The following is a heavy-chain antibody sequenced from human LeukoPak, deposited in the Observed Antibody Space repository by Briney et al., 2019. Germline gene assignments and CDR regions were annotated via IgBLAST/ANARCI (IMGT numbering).Heavy chain of an antibody. V-gene: IGHV4-34*01. Sequence: SETLSLTCAVYGGSFSNYYWSWLRQPPGKGLEWIGEINDRGRTNYNPSLMSRVTVSVDTSKNQSSLRLTSVTATDTAVYYCARRWNYGRNYYIDVWGKGATVSVSS. D-gene: IGHD1-7*01. CDR2: INDRGRT. CDR1: GGSFSNYY. J-gene: IGHJ6*03. CDR3: ARRWNYGRNYYIDV.